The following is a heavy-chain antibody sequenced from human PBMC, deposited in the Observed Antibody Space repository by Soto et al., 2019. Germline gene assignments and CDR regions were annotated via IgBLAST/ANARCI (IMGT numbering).Heavy chain of an antibody. Sequence: SETLSLTCTVSGGSISSGDYYWSWIRQPPGKGLEWIGYIYYSGSTYYNPSLKSRVTISVDTSKNQFSLKLSSVTAADTAVYYCARLGPGIAVAGRTYYFDYWGQGTLVTVSS. V-gene: IGHV4-30-4*01. CDR3: ARLGPGIAVAGRTYYFDY. CDR1: GGSISSGDYY. D-gene: IGHD6-19*01. J-gene: IGHJ4*02. CDR2: IYYSGST.